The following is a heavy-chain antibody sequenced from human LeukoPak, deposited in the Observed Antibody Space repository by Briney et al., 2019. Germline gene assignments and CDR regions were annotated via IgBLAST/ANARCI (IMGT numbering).Heavy chain of an antibody. D-gene: IGHD4-17*01. J-gene: IGHJ4*02. V-gene: IGHV4-34*01. CDR3: ARDPDYGDYVGDY. Sequence: SETLSLTCAVYGGSFSGYYWSWIRQPPGKGLEWIGEINHSGSTNYNPSLKSRVTISVDTSKHQFSLKLSSVTAADTAVYYCARDPDYGDYVGDYWGQGTLVTVSS. CDR1: GGSFSGYY. CDR2: INHSGST.